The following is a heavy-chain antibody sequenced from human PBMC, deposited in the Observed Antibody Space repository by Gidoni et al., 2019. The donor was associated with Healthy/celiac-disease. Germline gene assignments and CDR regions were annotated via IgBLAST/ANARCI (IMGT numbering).Heavy chain of an antibody. J-gene: IGHJ4*02. CDR1: GGSISSGGYS. CDR3: ARHYYGSGSYSHFDY. CDR2: IYHSGST. D-gene: IGHD3-10*01. V-gene: IGHV4-30-2*01. Sequence: QLKLQESGSGLVKPSQTLSLTCAVSGGSISSGGYSWSWIRQPPGKGLEWIGYIYHSGSTYYNPSLKSRVTISVDRSKNQFSLKLSSVTAADTAVYYCARHYYGSGSYSHFDYWGQGTLVTVSS.